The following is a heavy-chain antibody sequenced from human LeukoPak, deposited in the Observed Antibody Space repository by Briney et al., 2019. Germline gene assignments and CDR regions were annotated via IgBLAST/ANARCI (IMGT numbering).Heavy chain of an antibody. D-gene: IGHD6-19*01. J-gene: IGHJ5*02. CDR3: ARAPSAVAGTGWFDP. V-gene: IGHV4-59*01. CDR1: GGSMSSYY. Sequence: PSETLSLTCTVSGGSMSSYYWSWIRQPPGKGLEWIGYIYYSGSTNYNPSLKSRVTISVDTSKNQFSLKLSSVTAADTAVYYCARAPSAVAGTGWFDPWGQGTLVTVSS. CDR2: IYYSGST.